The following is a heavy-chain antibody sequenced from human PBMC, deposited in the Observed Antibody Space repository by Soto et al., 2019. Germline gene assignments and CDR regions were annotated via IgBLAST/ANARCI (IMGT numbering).Heavy chain of an antibody. CDR2: ISAYNGNT. D-gene: IGHD3-22*01. V-gene: IGHV1-18*01. Sequence: GASVKVSCKASGYTFTSYGISWVRQAPGQGLEWMGWISAYNGNTNYAQKFQGRVTITADKSTSTAYMELSSLRSEDTAVYYCARDGYYDSSGYSAFDIWGQGTMVTVSS. CDR3: ARDGYYDSSGYSAFDI. CDR1: GYTFTSYG. J-gene: IGHJ3*02.